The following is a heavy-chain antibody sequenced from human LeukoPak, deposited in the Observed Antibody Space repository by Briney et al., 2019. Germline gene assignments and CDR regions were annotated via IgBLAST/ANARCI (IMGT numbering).Heavy chain of an antibody. CDR1: GFTLSDSA. CDR2: IDRPAKSYAT. Sequence: GGSLKLSCAASGFTLSDSAIHWVRQASGKGLGWVGLIDRPAKSYATAYGASVGGRFTISRDDSKNTAYLQMDSLKTEDTALYYCTRDRGTYNWLDPWGQGTLVTVSS. J-gene: IGHJ5*02. CDR3: TRDRGTYNWLDP. D-gene: IGHD1-26*01. V-gene: IGHV3-73*01.